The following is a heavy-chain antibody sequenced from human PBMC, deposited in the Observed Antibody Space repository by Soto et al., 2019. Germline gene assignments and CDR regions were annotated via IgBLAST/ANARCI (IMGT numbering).Heavy chain of an antibody. Sequence: PGGSLRLSCAASGFTFSGAGMHWVRQASGKGLEWVGRIRSKANSYATAYAASVKGRFIISRDDSKNTAYLQMNSLKTEDTAVYYCTFPLVGAGYWGQGSLVTVSS. J-gene: IGHJ4*02. V-gene: IGHV3-73*01. CDR2: IRSKANSYAT. CDR1: GFTFSGAG. D-gene: IGHD1-26*01. CDR3: TFPLVGAGY.